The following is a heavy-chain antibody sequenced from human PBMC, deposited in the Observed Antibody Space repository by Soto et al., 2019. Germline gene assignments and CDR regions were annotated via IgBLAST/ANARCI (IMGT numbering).Heavy chain of an antibody. CDR2: ISYDGSNK. D-gene: IGHD6-19*01. CDR3: ARVPGIAVAGLSGAFDI. Sequence: QVQLVESGGGVVQPGRSLRLSCAASGFTFSSYAMHWVRQAPGKGLEWVAVISYDGSNKYYADSVKGRFTISRDNSKNTLYLQMNSLRAEDTAVYYCARVPGIAVAGLSGAFDIWGQGTMVTVSS. J-gene: IGHJ3*02. V-gene: IGHV3-30-3*01. CDR1: GFTFSSYA.